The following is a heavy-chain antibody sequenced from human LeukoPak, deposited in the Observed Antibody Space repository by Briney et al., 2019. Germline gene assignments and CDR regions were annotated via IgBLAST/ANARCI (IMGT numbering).Heavy chain of an antibody. CDR1: GFTFSSYA. CDR2: ISSNGGST. D-gene: IGHD3-10*01. CDR3: AGGRSGSYQNWFDP. V-gene: IGHV3-64*01. J-gene: IGHJ5*02. Sequence: GGSLKLSCAASGFTFSSYAMHWLRQAPGKGLEYVSAISSNGGSTYYANSVKGRFTISRDNSKNTLYLQMGSLRAEDMAVYYCAGGRSGSYQNWFDPWGQGTLVTVSS.